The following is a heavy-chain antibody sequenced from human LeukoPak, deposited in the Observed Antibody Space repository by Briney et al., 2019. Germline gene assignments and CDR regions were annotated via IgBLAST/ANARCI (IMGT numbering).Heavy chain of an antibody. CDR3: ARFPRTGWCNFDY. V-gene: IGHV3-48*02. CDR1: GFTFGSYS. Sequence: GGSLRLSCSASGFTFGSYSMIWVRQAPGEGPQWVSYINRDSSSITYADSVKGRFTISRDNAKNSVYLQMNSLKDEDTAVYYCARFPRTGWCNFDYWGQGALVTVSS. J-gene: IGHJ4*02. CDR2: INRDSSSI. D-gene: IGHD6-19*01.